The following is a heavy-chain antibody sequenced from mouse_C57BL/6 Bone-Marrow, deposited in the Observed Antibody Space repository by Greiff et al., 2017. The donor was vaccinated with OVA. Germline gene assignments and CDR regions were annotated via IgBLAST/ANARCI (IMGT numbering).Heavy chain of an antibody. CDR3: VRGYYYSRSHWYFDV. D-gene: IGHD1-1*01. Sequence: EVQLVESGGGLVQPKGSLKLSCAASGFSFNTYAMNWVRQAPGKGLEWVARIRSKSNKYATYYADSVKARFTISRDDCESMLYLQMNNLKTEDTAMDYCVRGYYYSRSHWYFDVWGTGTTATVSS. CDR1: GFSFNTYA. J-gene: IGHJ1*03. V-gene: IGHV10-1*01. CDR2: IRSKSNKYAT.